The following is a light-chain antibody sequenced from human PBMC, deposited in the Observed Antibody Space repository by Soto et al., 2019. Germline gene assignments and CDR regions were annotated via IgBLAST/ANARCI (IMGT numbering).Light chain of an antibody. J-gene: IGLJ1*01. Sequence: QSVLTQPPSVSGAPGQRVTISCTGNSSNIGAGYDVHWYQQLPGKAPKLLIFGNSHRPSGVPDRFFGSKSGTSASLAITGLQAEDEADYFCKSYAGSNTYVFGSGTKVTVL. V-gene: IGLV1-40*01. CDR3: KSYAGSNTYV. CDR2: GNS. CDR1: SSNIGAGYD.